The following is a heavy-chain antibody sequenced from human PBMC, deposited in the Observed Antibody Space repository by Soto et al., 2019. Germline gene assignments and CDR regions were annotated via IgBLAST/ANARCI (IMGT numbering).Heavy chain of an antibody. CDR3: ARDGSIAALGNFDY. J-gene: IGHJ4*02. D-gene: IGHD6-6*01. CDR1: GGSISSGGYY. CDR2: IYYSGST. V-gene: IGHV4-31*03. Sequence: QVQLQESGPGLVKPSQTLSLTCTVSGGSISSGGYYWSWIRQHPGKGLEWIGYIYYSGSTYYNPSLTSRVTISVDTSKNQFSLKLSSVTAADTAVYYCARDGSIAALGNFDYWGQGTLVTVSS.